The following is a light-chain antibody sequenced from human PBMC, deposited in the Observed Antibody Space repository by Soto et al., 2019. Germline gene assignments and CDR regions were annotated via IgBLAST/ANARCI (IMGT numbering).Light chain of an antibody. CDR3: ASWDDNLQV. CDR2: SNS. V-gene: IGLV1-44*01. J-gene: IGLJ1*01. CDR1: NSNIGSHT. Sequence: QSVLTQPPSASGTPGQRVTISCSGSNSNIGSHTVNWYQQLPGTAPKLLIYSNSQRPLGVPVRFAGSKSGTSASLAISGLQSEDEADYYCASWDDNLQVFGLGTKVTVL.